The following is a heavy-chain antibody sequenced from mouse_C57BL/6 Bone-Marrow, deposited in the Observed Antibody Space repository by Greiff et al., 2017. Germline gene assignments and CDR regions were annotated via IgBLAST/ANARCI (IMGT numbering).Heavy chain of an antibody. CDR1: GYTFTSYG. V-gene: IGHV1-81*01. CDR3: ARWGWLRGAMDY. J-gene: IGHJ4*01. D-gene: IGHD2-2*01. Sequence: QVPLQQSGAELARPGASVKLSCKASGYTFTSYGISWVKQRTGQGLEWIGEIYPRSGNTYYNEKFKGKATLTADKSSSTAYMELRSLTSEDSAVYFCARWGWLRGAMDYWGPGTSVTVSS. CDR2: IYPRSGNT.